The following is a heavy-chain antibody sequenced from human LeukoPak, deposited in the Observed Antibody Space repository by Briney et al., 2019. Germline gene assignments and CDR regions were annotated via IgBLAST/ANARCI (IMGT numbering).Heavy chain of an antibody. CDR3: ARGLGSGGDFDY. CDR1: GYTFTSYD. Sequence: ASVKVSCKASGYTFTSYDINWVRQATGQGLEWMGWMNPNSGNTGYAQKFQGRVTMTRNTSISTAYMEPSSLRSEDTAVYYCARGLGSGGDFDYWGQGTLVTVSS. D-gene: IGHD6-19*01. J-gene: IGHJ4*02. CDR2: MNPNSGNT. V-gene: IGHV1-8*01.